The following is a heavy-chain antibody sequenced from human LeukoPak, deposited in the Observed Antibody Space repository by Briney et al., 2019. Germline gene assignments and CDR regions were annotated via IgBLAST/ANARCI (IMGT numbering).Heavy chain of an antibody. CDR1: GVSISSGVYY. J-gene: IGHJ5*02. D-gene: IGHD3-10*01. CDR2: ISSSGIT. Sequence: SETLSLTCTVSGVSISSGVYYWTWIRQLPGKGLEWIGYISSSGITKYNPFLKSQFTVSSDTSKNQSSLKLTSVTAADTGMYYCARDFYGSGSSPLGFDPWGQGTLVTVSS. CDR3: ARDFYGSGSSPLGFDP. V-gene: IGHV4-31*01.